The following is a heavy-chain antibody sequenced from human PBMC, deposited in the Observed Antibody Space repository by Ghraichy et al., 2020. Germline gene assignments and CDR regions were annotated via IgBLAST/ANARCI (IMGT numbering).Heavy chain of an antibody. CDR2: INHSGST. D-gene: IGHD3-22*01. CDR3: AREEDYYDSSGLAHFDY. Sequence: SETLSLTCAVYGGSFSGYYWSWIRQPPGKGLEWIGEINHSGSTNYNPSLKSRVTISVDTSKNQFSLKLSSVTAADTAVYYCAREEDYYDSSGLAHFDYWGQGTLVTASS. J-gene: IGHJ4*02. V-gene: IGHV4-34*01. CDR1: GGSFSGYY.